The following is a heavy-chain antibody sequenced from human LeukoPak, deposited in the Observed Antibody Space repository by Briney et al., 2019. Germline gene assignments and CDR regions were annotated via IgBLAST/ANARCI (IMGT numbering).Heavy chain of an antibody. D-gene: IGHD3-16*02. CDR3: ASSTSDMITFRGVIVPYY. V-gene: IGHV1-2*02. CDR2: INPNSGGT. CDR1: GYTFTGYY. Sequence: ASVKVSCKASGYTFTGYYMHWVRQAPGQGLEWMGWINPNSGGTNYAQKFQGRVTMTRDTSISTAYMELSRLRSDDTAVYYCASSTSDMITFRGVIVPYYWGQGTLVTVSS. J-gene: IGHJ4*02.